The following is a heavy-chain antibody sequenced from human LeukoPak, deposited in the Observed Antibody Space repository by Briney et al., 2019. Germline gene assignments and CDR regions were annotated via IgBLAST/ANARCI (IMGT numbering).Heavy chain of an antibody. D-gene: IGHD1-26*01. CDR3: ARAGAMRVFGY. V-gene: IGHV4-59*12. J-gene: IGHJ4*02. CDR2: IYYSGST. Sequence: SETLSLTCTVSGGSISSYYWSWIRQPPGKGLEWIGYIYYSGSTNYNPSLKSRVTMSVDTSKNQFSLKLSSVTAADTAVYYCARAGAMRVFGYWGQGTLVTVSS. CDR1: GGSISSYY.